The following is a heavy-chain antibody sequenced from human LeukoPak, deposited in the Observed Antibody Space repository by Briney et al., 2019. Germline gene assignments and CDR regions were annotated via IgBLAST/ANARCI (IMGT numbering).Heavy chain of an antibody. CDR3: ARGSTLSRIQLWLRRGPYFDY. Sequence: TGGSLRLSCAASGFTFSSYWMSWVRQAPGKGLEWVANIKQDGSEKYYVDSVKGRFTISRDNAKNSLYLQMNSQRAEDTAVYYCARGSTLSRIQLWLRRGPYFDYWGQGTLVTVSS. CDR1: GFTFSSYW. V-gene: IGHV3-7*01. J-gene: IGHJ4*02. CDR2: IKQDGSEK. D-gene: IGHD5-18*01.